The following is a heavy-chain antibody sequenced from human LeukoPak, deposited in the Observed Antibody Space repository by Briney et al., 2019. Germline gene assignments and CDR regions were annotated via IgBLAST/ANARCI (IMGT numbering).Heavy chain of an antibody. J-gene: IGHJ4*02. CDR3: ARKIEGDYDSSGYLFDY. Sequence: SVKVSCKASGGTFSSYAISWVRQAPGQGREWMGGIIPIFGTANYAQKFQGRVTITADESTSTAYMELSSLRSEDTAVYYCARKIEGDYDSSGYLFDYWGQGTLVTVSS. CDR1: GGTFSSYA. D-gene: IGHD3-22*01. CDR2: IIPIFGTA. V-gene: IGHV1-69*13.